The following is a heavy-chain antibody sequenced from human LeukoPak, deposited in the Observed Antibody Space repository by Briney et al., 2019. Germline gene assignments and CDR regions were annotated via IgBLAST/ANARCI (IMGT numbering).Heavy chain of an antibody. CDR1: GFTFADYG. CDR3: ARDPHPILAQTIPNWFDP. J-gene: IGHJ5*02. CDR2: IHWNGGST. Sequence: GRSRRLSCAVYGFTFADYGISWVRQAAEEWLEWVYGIHWNGGSTSYGSSGKGRFTISRDNVNNSLYLKMNSLRAEDTGLYYCARDPHPILAQTIPNWFDPWGQGTLVTVSS. V-gene: IGHV3-20*04. D-gene: IGHD5-24*01.